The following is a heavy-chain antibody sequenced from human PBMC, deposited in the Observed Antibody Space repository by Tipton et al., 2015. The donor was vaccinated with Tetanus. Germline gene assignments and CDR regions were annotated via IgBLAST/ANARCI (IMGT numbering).Heavy chain of an antibody. CDR2: IRPSSGDT. J-gene: IGHJ6*02. CDR1: GYTFTGNY. V-gene: IGHV1-2*02. D-gene: IGHD3-22*01. Sequence: QMQLVQSGAEVKKPGASVKVSCKASGYTFTGNYMHWVRQAPGQGLEWMGWIRPSSGDTKYAQKFEGGVSMTRDTSISTAYMELSSLTSDDTAVYYGARGAYYPESSGLRGGYYGMDVWGQGTTVTVSS. CDR3: ARGAYYPESSGLRGGYYGMDV.